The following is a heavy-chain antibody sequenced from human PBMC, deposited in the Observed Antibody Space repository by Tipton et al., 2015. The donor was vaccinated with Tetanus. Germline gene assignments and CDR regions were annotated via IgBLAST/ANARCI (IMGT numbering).Heavy chain of an antibody. CDR3: ARSHVFRFTLFGEEIARSGRFDP. CDR2: ISYSGST. CDR1: GGSIRSGDYQ. V-gene: IGHV4-61*08. D-gene: IGHD3-3*01. J-gene: IGHJ5*02. Sequence: TLSLTCTVSGGSIRSGDYQWNWIRQPPGKGLEWIGYISYSGSTNSNYSLKSRITISQDTSKNQFSLKLASVTAADTAVYYCARSHVFRFTLFGEEIARSGRFDPWGQGISVTVSS.